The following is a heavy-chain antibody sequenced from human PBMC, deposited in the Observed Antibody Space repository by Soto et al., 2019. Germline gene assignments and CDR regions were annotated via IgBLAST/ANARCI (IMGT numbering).Heavy chain of an antibody. CDR2: ISAYNGNT. CDR1: GYTFTSYY. Sequence: QVQLVQSGAEVKKPGASVKVSCKASGYTFTSYYISWVRQAPGQGLEWMGWISAYNGNTNYAQKLQGRVTMTADTSTSTASMALRSLRSDDTAGDCWARDAPPEDYWGQGTLVTVSS. J-gene: IGHJ4*02. CDR3: ARDAPPEDY. V-gene: IGHV1-18*01.